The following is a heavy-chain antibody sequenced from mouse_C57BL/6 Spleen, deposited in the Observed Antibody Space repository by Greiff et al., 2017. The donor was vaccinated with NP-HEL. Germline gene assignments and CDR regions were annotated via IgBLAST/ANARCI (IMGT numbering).Heavy chain of an antibody. CDR3: ARRGGYGSSLWYFDV. CDR2: IYPGGGYT. V-gene: IGHV1-63*01. CDR1: GYTFTNYW. J-gene: IGHJ1*03. Sequence: VQLQQSGAELVRPGTSVKMSCKASGYTFTNYWIGWAKQRPGHGLEWIGDIYPGGGYTNYNEKFKGKATLTADKSSSTAYMQFSSLTSEDSAIYYCARRGGYGSSLWYFDVWGTGTTVTVSS. D-gene: IGHD1-1*01.